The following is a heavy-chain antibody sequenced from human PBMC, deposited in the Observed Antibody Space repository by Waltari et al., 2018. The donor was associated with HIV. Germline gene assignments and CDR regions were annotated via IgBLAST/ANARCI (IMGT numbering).Heavy chain of an antibody. D-gene: IGHD6-6*01. CDR2: ISDRCQTL. V-gene: IGHV3-48*04. Sequence: EVQLVESGGGLVRPGGALCFRCVAAGFTFRAFAMNWARKAPGEVLEWLSYISDRCQTLYYTASTKGRFTVSRNNAKRSLYLDMSGLTAADTAVYYCVRGGAAFVTGGMQVVQPGPWGQDTLVTVS. J-gene: IGHJ5*02. CDR3: VRGGAAFVTGGMQVVQPGP. CDR1: GFTFRAFA.